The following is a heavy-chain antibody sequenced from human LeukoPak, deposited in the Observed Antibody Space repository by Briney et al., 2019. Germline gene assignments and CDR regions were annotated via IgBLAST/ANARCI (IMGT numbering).Heavy chain of an antibody. CDR3: VRDSNLSFDY. D-gene: IGHD1-7*01. V-gene: IGHV3-74*01. Sequence: PRGSLRLSCAASGLTLNNHWMHWVRQAPGEGLEWVSYINTDGTATTYADSVKGRFTISRDNAKNTLYLQMNSLRAEDTAVYYCVRDSNLSFDYWGQGALVTVSS. J-gene: IGHJ4*02. CDR1: GLTLNNHW. CDR2: INTDGTAT.